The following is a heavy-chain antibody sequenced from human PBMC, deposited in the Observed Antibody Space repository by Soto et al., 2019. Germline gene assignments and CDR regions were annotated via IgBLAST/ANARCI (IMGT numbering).Heavy chain of an antibody. D-gene: IGHD6-13*01. CDR3: ARGGEGSSSWTIDY. CDR1: GGSISSGDYY. Sequence: QVQLQESGPGLVKPSQTLSLTCTGSGGSISSGDYYWSWIRQPPGKGPEWIGYIYYSGSTYYNPSLKSRGTIAVDTSKNQCSLKLSSVTAADTAVYYCARGGEGSSSWTIDYWGQGSLVTVSS. J-gene: IGHJ4*02. CDR2: IYYSGST. V-gene: IGHV4-30-4*01.